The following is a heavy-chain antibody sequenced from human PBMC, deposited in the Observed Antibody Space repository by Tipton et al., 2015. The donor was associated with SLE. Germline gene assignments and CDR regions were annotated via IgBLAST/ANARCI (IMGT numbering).Heavy chain of an antibody. CDR2: INTYSGTT. CDR3: ARAGMGYYYYYMDV. CDR1: GFTFTSSG. J-gene: IGHJ6*03. Sequence: QSGAEVKKPGASVKVSCKTSGFTFTSSGISWVRQAPGQGLEWMGWINTYSGTTNYAQQLQGRVTMTTDTSTSTAYMELRSLRSDDTAVYYCARAGMGYYYYYMDVRGKGTTVTVSS. V-gene: IGHV1-18*01. D-gene: IGHD1-1*01.